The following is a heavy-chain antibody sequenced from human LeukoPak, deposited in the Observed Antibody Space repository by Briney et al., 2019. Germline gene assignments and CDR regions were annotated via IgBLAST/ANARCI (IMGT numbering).Heavy chain of an antibody. CDR2: IYHSGST. CDR3: ASAGIAAAGTPYYFDY. Sequence: NPSETLSLTCAVSGGSISSGGYSWSWIRQPPGKGLEWIGYIYHSGSTYYNPSLKSRVTISVDRSKNQFSLKLSSVTAADTAVYYCASAGIAAAGTPYYFDYWGQGTLVTVSS. CDR1: GGSISSGGYS. J-gene: IGHJ4*02. V-gene: IGHV4-30-2*01. D-gene: IGHD6-13*01.